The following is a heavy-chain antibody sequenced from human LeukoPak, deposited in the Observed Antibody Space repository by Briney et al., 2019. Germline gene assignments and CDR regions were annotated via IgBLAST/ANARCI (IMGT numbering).Heavy chain of an antibody. CDR3: ARDAYGGNSWRWFDP. V-gene: IGHV4-59*01. D-gene: IGHD4-23*01. CDR2: IYFTGFT. J-gene: IGHJ5*02. CDR1: DGSISGYY. Sequence: PSETLSLTCTVSDGSISGYYWSWIRQSPGKGLEWIGYIYFTGFTHYNPSLKSRVTMSVDMSKYRFSLNLNSVTAADTAVYYCARDAYGGNSWRWFDPWGQGTLVTVSS.